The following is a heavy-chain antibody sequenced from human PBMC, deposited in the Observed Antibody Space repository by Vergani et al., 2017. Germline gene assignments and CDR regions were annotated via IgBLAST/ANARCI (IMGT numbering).Heavy chain of an antibody. Sequence: QVPLVQSGAAVKKPGASVKVSCKASGYTFTSYDINWVRQATGRGLEWMGWMNPNSGNTGYAQKFRVRVTMTRNTSIRTAYMELGSLRSEDTPVYYCANSMVRGVEAFFDPWGQGTLVTVSS. V-gene: IGHV1-8*01. CDR2: MNPNSGNT. D-gene: IGHD3-10*01. CDR3: ANSMVRGVEAFFDP. J-gene: IGHJ5*02. CDR1: GYTFTSYD.